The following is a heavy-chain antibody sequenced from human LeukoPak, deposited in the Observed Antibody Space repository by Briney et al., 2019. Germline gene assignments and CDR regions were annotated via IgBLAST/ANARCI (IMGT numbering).Heavy chain of an antibody. V-gene: IGHV1-8*01. CDR3: ARDRYCSSTTCYRARPNWFDP. CDR1: GYTFTSYD. CDR2: MNPNSGNT. Sequence: GASVKVSCKASGYTFTSYDINWVRQATGQGLEWMGSMNPNSGNTGYAQKFQGRVTMTRNTSISTAYMELSSLRSEDTAVYYCARDRYCSSTTCYRARPNWFDPWGQGTLVTVSS. J-gene: IGHJ5*02. D-gene: IGHD2-2*01.